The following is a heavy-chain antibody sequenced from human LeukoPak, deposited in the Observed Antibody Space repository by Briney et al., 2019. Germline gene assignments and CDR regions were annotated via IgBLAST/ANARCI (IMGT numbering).Heavy chain of an antibody. D-gene: IGHD3-9*01. Sequence: SETLSLTCAVYGGSFSGYYWSWIRQPPGKGLEWIGEINHSGSTNYNPSLKSRVTISVDTSKNQFSLKLSSVTAADTAVYYCARVKLRYFDRFDYWGQGTLVTVSS. CDR3: ARVKLRYFDRFDY. CDR2: INHSGST. V-gene: IGHV4-34*01. CDR1: GGSFSGYY. J-gene: IGHJ4*02.